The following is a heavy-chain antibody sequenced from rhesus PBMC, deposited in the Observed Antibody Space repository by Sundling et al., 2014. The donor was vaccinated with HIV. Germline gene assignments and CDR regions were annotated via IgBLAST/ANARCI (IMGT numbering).Heavy chain of an antibody. J-gene: IGHJ4*01. CDR2: ISSSSTYI. CDR3: TRDWRYSGSYFDY. CDR1: GFTFSSYG. D-gene: IGHD1-44*02. V-gene: IGHV3-136*01. Sequence: EVQLVESGGGLVQPGGSLRLSCAASGFTFSSYGMSWVRQTPGKGLEWVSSISSSSTYIYYADSVKGRFTISRDNAKNSLSLQMNSLRAEDTAVYYCTRDWRYSGSYFDYWGQGVLVTVSS.